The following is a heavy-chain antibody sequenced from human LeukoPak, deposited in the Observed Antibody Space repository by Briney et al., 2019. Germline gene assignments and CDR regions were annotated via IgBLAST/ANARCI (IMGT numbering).Heavy chain of an antibody. D-gene: IGHD4-11*01. J-gene: IGHJ5*02. V-gene: IGHV1-2*02. CDR2: INPNSGGT. Sequence: GASVKVSCKASGYTFTGYYMHWVRQAPGQGLEWMGWINPNSGGTNYARKLQGRVTMTTDTSTSTAYMELRSLRSDDTAVYYCARAPLTTVSWFDPWGQGTLVTVSS. CDR1: GYTFTGYY. CDR3: ARAPLTTVSWFDP.